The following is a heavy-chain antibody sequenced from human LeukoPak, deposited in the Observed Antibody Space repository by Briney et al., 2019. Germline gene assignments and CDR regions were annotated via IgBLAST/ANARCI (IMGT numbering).Heavy chain of an antibody. J-gene: IGHJ4*02. D-gene: IGHD3-3*01. Sequence: GGSLRLSCAASGLTFSSYAMSWVRQAPGKGLEWVSAISGSGGSTYYADSVKGRFTISRDNSKNTLYLQMNSLRAEDTAVYYCAKKGRYDFWSGYEDYWGQGTLVTVSS. CDR1: GLTFSSYA. CDR3: AKKGRYDFWSGYEDY. CDR2: ISGSGGST. V-gene: IGHV3-23*01.